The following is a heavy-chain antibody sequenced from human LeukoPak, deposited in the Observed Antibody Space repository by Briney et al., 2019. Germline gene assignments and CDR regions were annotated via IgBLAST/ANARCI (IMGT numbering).Heavy chain of an antibody. CDR1: GFTFSSYG. Sequence: PGGSLRLSCAASGFTFSSYGMHWVRQAPGKGLEWVAFIRYDGSNKYYADSVKGRFTISRDNSKNTLYMQMNSLRAEDTAVYYCAKGEDYYGSGSYLGYHFDYWGQGTLVTVSS. V-gene: IGHV3-30*02. J-gene: IGHJ4*02. CDR3: AKGEDYYGSGSYLGYHFDY. D-gene: IGHD3-10*01. CDR2: IRYDGSNK.